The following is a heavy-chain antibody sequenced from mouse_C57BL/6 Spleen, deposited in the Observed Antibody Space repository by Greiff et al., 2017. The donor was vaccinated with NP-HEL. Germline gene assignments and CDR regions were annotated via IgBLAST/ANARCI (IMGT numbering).Heavy chain of an antibody. CDR3: ARVEEITTVVASDY. D-gene: IGHD1-1*01. V-gene: IGHV1-81*01. CDR1: GYTFTSYG. Sequence: VKLQESGAELARPGASVKLSCKASGYTFTSYGISWVKQRTGQGLEWIGEIYPRSGNTYYNEKFKGKATLTADKSSSTAYMELRSLTSEDSAVYFCARVEEITTVVASDYWGQGTTLTVSS. J-gene: IGHJ2*01. CDR2: IYPRSGNT.